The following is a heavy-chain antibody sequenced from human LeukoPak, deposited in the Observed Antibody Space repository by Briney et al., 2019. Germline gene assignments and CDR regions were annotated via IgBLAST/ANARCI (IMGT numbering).Heavy chain of an antibody. D-gene: IGHD1-26*01. CDR3: AREIVGATYY. V-gene: IGHV1-2*02. CDR1: GYTFTGYY. Sequence: ASVKVSCKASGYTFTGYYMHWVRQAPGQGLEWMGWINPNSGGTNYAQKFQGRDTMTRDTSISTAYMELSRLRSDDTAVYYCAREIVGATYYWGQGTLVTVSS. CDR2: INPNSGGT. J-gene: IGHJ4*02.